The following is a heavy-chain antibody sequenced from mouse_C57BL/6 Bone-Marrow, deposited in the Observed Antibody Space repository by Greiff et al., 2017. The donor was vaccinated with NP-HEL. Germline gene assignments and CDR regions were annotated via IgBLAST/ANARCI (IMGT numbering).Heavy chain of an antibody. J-gene: IGHJ2*01. CDR1: GYTFTSYW. CDR3: ARGDYDVRDYFDY. CDR2: INPSNGGT. D-gene: IGHD2-4*01. V-gene: IGHV1-53*01. Sequence: VQLQQPGTELVKPGASVKLSCKASGYTFTSYWMHWVKQRPGQGLEWIGNINPSNGGTNYNEKFKSKATLTVDKSSSTAYMQLSSLTSEDSAVYYCARGDYDVRDYFDYWGQGTTLTVSS.